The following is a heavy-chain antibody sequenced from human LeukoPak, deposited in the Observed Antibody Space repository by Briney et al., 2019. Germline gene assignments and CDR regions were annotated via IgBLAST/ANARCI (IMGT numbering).Heavy chain of an antibody. CDR3: AREYLEYGSGNDYFDY. CDR1: GYSIRSGHY. V-gene: IGHV4-38-2*02. Sequence: SETLSLTCTVSGYSIRSGHYWGWIRQPPGKGLEWFGNIFHSENTYYNPSLKSRVTISLDTSKNHFSLKVSSVTAADTAVYYCAREYLEYGSGNDYFDYWGQGTLVTVSS. J-gene: IGHJ4*02. D-gene: IGHD3-10*01. CDR2: IFHSENT.